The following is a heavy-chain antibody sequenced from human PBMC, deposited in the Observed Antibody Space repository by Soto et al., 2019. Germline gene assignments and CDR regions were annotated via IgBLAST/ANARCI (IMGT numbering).Heavy chain of an antibody. CDR3: ARFLERADCLSGFPYGMDV. Sequence: QVQLVQSGAEVKKPGASVKVSCKASGYTFTSYDINWVRQATGQGLEWMGWMNPNSGNTGYAQKFQGRVTMTRNTSIITAYMELSSLRSEDTAVYYCARFLERADCLSGFPYGMDVWGQGTTVTVSS. J-gene: IGHJ6*02. CDR1: GYTFTSYD. CDR2: MNPNSGNT. V-gene: IGHV1-8*01. D-gene: IGHD3-3*01.